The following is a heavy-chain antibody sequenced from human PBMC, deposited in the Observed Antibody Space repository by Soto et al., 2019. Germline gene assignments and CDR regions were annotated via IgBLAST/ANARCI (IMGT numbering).Heavy chain of an antibody. Sequence: PGESLKISCKGSGYSFTSYWISWVRQMPGEGLEWMGKIDPRDSYTKYSPPFQGHVTISVEKSISTAYLQWSSLKASDTAIYYCARHSYTSDDNSDHHYGMDVWGQGTTVTVSS. CDR3: ARHSYTSDDNSDHHYGMDV. CDR1: GYSFTSYW. J-gene: IGHJ6*02. CDR2: IDPRDSYT. D-gene: IGHD6-19*01. V-gene: IGHV5-10-1*01.